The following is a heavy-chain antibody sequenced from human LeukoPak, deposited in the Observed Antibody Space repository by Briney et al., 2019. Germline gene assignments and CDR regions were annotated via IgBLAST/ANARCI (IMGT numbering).Heavy chain of an antibody. CDR1: GYTFTNYD. CDR2: MNPNSGST. D-gene: IGHD1-26*01. J-gene: IGHJ4*02. CDR3: ARGGWLELGATDY. Sequence: ASVKVSCKASGYTFTNYDINWVRQATGQGLEWMGWMNPNSGSTLYTQKSQGRVTITADESTSTAYMELSSLRSEDTAVYYCARGGWLELGATDYWGQGALVTVSS. V-gene: IGHV1-8*01.